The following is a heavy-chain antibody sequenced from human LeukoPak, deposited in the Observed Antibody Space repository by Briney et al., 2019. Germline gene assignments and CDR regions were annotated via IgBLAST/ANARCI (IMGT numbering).Heavy chain of an antibody. CDR1: GGTFSSYA. J-gene: IGHJ4*02. V-gene: IGHV1-69*04. Sequence: SVKVSCKASGGTFSSYAISWVRQAPGQGLEWMGRIIPIFGIANYAQKFQGRATITADKSTSTAYMELSSLRSEDTAVYYCARDVSIAAQSPPERYWGQGTLVTVSS. CDR3: ARDVSIAAQSPPERY. D-gene: IGHD6-6*01. CDR2: IIPIFGIA.